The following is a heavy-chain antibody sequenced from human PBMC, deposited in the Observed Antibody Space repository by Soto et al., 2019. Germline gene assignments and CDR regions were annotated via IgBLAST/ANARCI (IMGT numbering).Heavy chain of an antibody. Sequence: PGGSLRLSCVASGLTFGSRAMSWVRQSPGEGLEWVSTITDTGGDAKYADSVRGRFAISRDNSKNTLYLQMNSLRDEDTAVYYCARLMIVTGGDAFDIWGQGTMVTVSS. J-gene: IGHJ3*02. D-gene: IGHD3-22*01. CDR3: ARLMIVTGGDAFDI. CDR1: GLTFGSRA. V-gene: IGHV3-23*01. CDR2: ITDTGGDA.